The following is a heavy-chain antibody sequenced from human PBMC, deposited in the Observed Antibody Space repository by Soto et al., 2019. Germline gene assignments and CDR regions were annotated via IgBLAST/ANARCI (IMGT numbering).Heavy chain of an antibody. D-gene: IGHD3-10*01. J-gene: IGHJ4*02. CDR3: ARSPSHPGIGSGSYYPPYYFDL. CDR2: IYYSGST. V-gene: IGHV4-61*08. CDR1: GGSVRSGDYY. Sequence: PSETLSLTCTVSGGSVRSGDYYWSWIRQPPGKGLEWIGNIYYSGSTSYNPSLKSRPTILVDTSKNQVSLRLSSVTAADTAVYHCARSPSHPGIGSGSYYPPYYFDLWGQGTLVTVSS.